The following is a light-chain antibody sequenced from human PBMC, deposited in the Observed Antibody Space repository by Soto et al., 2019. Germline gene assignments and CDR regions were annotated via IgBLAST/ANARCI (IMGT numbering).Light chain of an antibody. CDR3: SPYAGSSTLL. Sequence: QSALTQPASVSGSPGQSITISCTGASSDVGSYDLVSWYQQHPGKAPKLMIYEVNKRPSGVSNRFSGSKSGNTASLTISGLQAEDEANYFCSPYAGSSTLLFGGGTKVTVL. J-gene: IGLJ2*01. CDR2: EVN. CDR1: SSDVGSYDL. V-gene: IGLV2-23*02.